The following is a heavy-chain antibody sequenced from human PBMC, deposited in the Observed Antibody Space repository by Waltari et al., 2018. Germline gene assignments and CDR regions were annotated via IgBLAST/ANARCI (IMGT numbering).Heavy chain of an antibody. CDR1: GFTFSNYW. CDR3: TRGEINYSRFDY. J-gene: IGHJ4*02. D-gene: IGHD4-4*01. CDR2: INVDGSST. V-gene: IGHV3-74*01. Sequence: EVQLVESGGDLVQPGGSMRLACAASGFTFSNYWMHWVPQAPGKGLAWVSRINVDGSSTVYANSVAGRFTISRDNAKNTVYLEMSGLRAEDTAVYYCTRGEINYSRFDYWGQGSLVTVSS.